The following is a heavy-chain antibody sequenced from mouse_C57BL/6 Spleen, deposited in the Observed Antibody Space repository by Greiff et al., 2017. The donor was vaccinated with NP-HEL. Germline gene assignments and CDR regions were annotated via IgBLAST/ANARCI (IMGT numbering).Heavy chain of an antibody. Sequence: EVQRVESEGGLVQPGSSMKLSCTASGFTFSDYYMAWVRQVPEKGLEWVANINYDGSSTYYLDSLKSRFIISRDNAKNILYLQMSSLKSEDTATYYCARDRGYGNYYAMDYWGQGTSVTVSS. D-gene: IGHD1-1*02. J-gene: IGHJ4*01. CDR1: GFTFSDYY. CDR3: ARDRGYGNYYAMDY. V-gene: IGHV5-16*01. CDR2: INYDGSST.